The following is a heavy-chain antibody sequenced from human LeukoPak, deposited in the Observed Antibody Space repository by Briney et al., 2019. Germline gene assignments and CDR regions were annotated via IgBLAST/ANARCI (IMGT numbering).Heavy chain of an antibody. V-gene: IGHV3-7*03. CDR1: GFTFSSSW. CDR2: IKQDGSEK. CDR3: AELGITMIGGV. D-gene: IGHD3-10*02. J-gene: IGHJ6*03. Sequence: GKSLRLSCVASGFTFSSSWMSWVRQAPGKGLEWVANIKQDGSEKYYVDSVKGRFTISRDNAKNSLYLQMNSLRAEDTAVYYCAELGITMIGGVWGKGTTVTISS.